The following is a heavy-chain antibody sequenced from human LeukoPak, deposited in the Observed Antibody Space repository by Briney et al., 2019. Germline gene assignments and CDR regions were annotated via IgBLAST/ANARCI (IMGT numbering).Heavy chain of an antibody. CDR2: ISYDGSNK. D-gene: IGHD5-18*01. CDR3: ARDQGYGPAFDY. Sequence: GGSLRLSCAASGFTFSSYAMHWVRQAPGKGLEWVAVISYDGSNKYYADSVKGRFTISRDNSKNTLYLQMNSLRAGDTAVYYCARDQGYGPAFDYWGQGTLVTVSS. J-gene: IGHJ4*02. CDR1: GFTFSSYA. V-gene: IGHV3-30*04.